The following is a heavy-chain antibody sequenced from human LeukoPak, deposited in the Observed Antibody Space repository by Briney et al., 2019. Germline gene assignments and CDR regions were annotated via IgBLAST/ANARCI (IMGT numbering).Heavy chain of an antibody. D-gene: IGHD3-22*01. CDR3: ARHLGSGYSPLDY. V-gene: IGHV4-30-2*01. J-gene: IGHJ4*02. CDR1: GGSISSGGFY. CDR2: IYHGGST. Sequence: SETLSLTCTVSGGSISSGGFYWGWIRQPPGKGLEWIGYIYHGGSTYYNPSLKSRVTMSVDRSKNQFSLTLSSVTAADTAVYYCARHLGSGYSPLDYWGQGTLVTVSS.